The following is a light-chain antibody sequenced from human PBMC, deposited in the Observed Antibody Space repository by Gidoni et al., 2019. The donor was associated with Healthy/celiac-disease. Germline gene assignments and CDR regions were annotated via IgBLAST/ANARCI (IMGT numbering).Light chain of an antibody. CDR3: QQYGSSPHT. J-gene: IGKJ2*01. CDR2: GAS. V-gene: IGKV3-20*01. Sequence: EIVLTQSPGTLSLSPGERATLSCRARQSVSSSYLAWYQQKPGQAPRLLIYGASSRATGIPDRFSGSGSGTDFTHTISRLEPEDFAVYYCQQYGSSPHTFXQXTKLEIK. CDR1: QSVSSSY.